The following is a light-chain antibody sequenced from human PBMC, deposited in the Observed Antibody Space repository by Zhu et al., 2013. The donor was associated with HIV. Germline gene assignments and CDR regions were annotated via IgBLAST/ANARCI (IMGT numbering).Light chain of an antibody. Sequence: IVLTQSPGTLSLSPGERATLSCRASQSVNSHYLAWYQQKPGQTPRLLIYDTSSRATGIPDRFSGSGSGTDFTLTISSLEPEDFTVYYCQQRSKWPPFTFGQGTKLEIK. CDR3: QQRSKWPPFT. CDR1: QSVNSHY. J-gene: IGKJ2*01. CDR2: DTS. V-gene: IGKV3D-20*02.